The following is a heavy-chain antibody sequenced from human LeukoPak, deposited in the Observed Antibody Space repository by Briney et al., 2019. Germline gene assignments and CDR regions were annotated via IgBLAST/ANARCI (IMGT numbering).Heavy chain of an antibody. V-gene: IGHV3-23*01. CDR1: GFSFSDSP. Sequence: GGSLRLSCAASGFSFSDSPIHWVRQASGKGLEWVSAISNNGGYTYYADSVQGRFTISRDNSKSTLCLQMNSLRAEDTAVYYCAKDMVTYYDILTGYYELPRPDYWGQGTLVTVSS. CDR3: AKDMVTYYDILTGYYELPRPDY. CDR2: ISNNGGYT. J-gene: IGHJ4*02. D-gene: IGHD3-9*01.